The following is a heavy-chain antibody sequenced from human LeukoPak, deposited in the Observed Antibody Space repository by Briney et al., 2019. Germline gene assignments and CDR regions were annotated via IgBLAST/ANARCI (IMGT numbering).Heavy chain of an antibody. D-gene: IGHD5-18*01. V-gene: IGHV3-33*01. CDR3: ARGSYTAMVTNWFDP. Sequence: GGSLRLSCAASGFTFSSYGMHWVRQAPGKGLEWVAVIWYDGSNKYYADSVKGRFTISRDNSKNTLYLQMNSLRAEDTAVYYCARGSYTAMVTNWFDPWGQGTLVTVSS. CDR1: GFTFSSYG. CDR2: IWYDGSNK. J-gene: IGHJ5*02.